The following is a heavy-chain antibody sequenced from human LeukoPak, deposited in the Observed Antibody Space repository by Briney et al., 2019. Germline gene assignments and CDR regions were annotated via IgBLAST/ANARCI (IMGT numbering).Heavy chain of an antibody. CDR1: GYTFTGHY. CDR3: ARDVYTSGWRYFDL. Sequence: ASVKVSCKASGYTFTGHYMHWVRQAPGQGPEWMGWINPNSGDTNYAQEFQGRVTLTGDASIGTAYMEVNRLTYDDTAIYYCARDVYTSGWRYFDLWGHGTLVTVSS. V-gene: IGHV1-2*02. J-gene: IGHJ2*01. CDR2: INPNSGDT. D-gene: IGHD6-19*01.